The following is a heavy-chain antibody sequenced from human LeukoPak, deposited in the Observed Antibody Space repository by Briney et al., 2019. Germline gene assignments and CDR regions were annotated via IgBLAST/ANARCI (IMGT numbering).Heavy chain of an antibody. CDR3: AKGSGAYYYGSGPLDY. J-gene: IGHJ4*02. D-gene: IGHD3-10*01. Sequence: GGSLRLSCAASGFTFSSYAMSWVRQAPGKGLEWVSGISGSGGTTLHADSVKGRFTISRDNSKNTLYPQMNSLRAEDTAVYYCAKGSGAYYYGSGPLDYWGQGTLVTVSS. CDR2: ISGSGGTT. V-gene: IGHV3-23*01. CDR1: GFTFSSYA.